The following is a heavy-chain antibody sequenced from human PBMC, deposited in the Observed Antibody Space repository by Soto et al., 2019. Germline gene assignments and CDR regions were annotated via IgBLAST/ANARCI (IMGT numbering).Heavy chain of an antibody. J-gene: IGHJ6*03. CDR2: IWYDGSNK. V-gene: IGHV3-33*01. Sequence: GGSLRLSCAASGFTFSSYGMHWVRQAPGKGLEWVAVIWYDGSNKYYADSVKGRFTISRDNSKNTLYLQMNSLRAEDTAVYYCARVLARPYYYYYMDVWGKGTTVTVSS. CDR1: GFTFSSYG. D-gene: IGHD6-6*01. CDR3: ARVLARPYYYYYMDV.